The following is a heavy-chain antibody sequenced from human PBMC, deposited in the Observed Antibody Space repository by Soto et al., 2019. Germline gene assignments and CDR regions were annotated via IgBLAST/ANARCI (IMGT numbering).Heavy chain of an antibody. J-gene: IGHJ4*02. CDR3: ARGRQQWLGGDY. CDR1: GGSFSGYY. V-gene: IGHV4-34*01. Sequence: PSETLSLTCAVYGGSFSGYYWSWIRQPPGKGLEWIGEINHSGSTNYNPSLKSRVTISVDTSKNQFSLKLSSVTAADTAVYYCARGRQQWLGGDYWGQGTLVTVSS. D-gene: IGHD6-19*01. CDR2: INHSGST.